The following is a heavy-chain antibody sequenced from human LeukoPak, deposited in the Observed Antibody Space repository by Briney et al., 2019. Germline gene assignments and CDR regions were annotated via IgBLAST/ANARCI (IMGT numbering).Heavy chain of an antibody. CDR1: GFTFSSYA. V-gene: IGHV3-23*01. CDR2: ISGSGGST. J-gene: IGHJ4*02. CDR3: ARGYCTNGVCYHFDY. D-gene: IGHD2-8*01. Sequence: GGSLRLSCAASGFTFSSYAMSWVRQAPGKGLEWVSAISGSGGSTYYADSVKGRFTISRDNSKNTLYLQMNSLRAEDTAVYYCARGYCTNGVCYHFDYWGQGTLVTVSS.